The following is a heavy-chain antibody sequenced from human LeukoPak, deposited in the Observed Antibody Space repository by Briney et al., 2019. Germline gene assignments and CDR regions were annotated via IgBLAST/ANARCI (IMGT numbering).Heavy chain of an antibody. CDR3: ARGTLGYCSGGSCYLGSPFDY. D-gene: IGHD2-15*01. J-gene: IGHJ4*02. CDR2: INHSGST. V-gene: IGHV4-34*01. CDR1: GGSFSGYY. Sequence: PSETLSLTCAVYGGSFSGYYWSWIRQPPGKGLEWIGEINHSGSTNYNPSLKSRVTISVDTSKNQFSLKLSSVTAADTAVYYCARGTLGYCSGGSCYLGSPFDYWGQGTLVTVSS.